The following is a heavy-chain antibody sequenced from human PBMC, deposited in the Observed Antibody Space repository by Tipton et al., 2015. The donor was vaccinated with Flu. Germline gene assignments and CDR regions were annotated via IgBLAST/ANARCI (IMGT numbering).Heavy chain of an antibody. CDR3: ASRTYSNYVSDPKNWVDP. CDR2: IFHTGNT. J-gene: IGHJ5*02. D-gene: IGHD4-11*01. V-gene: IGHV4-38-2*02. CDR1: ADSIRSDYY. Sequence: GLVKPSETLSLTCTVSADSIRSDYYWGWIRQPPGKGLEWIGNIFHTGNTYYNPSLKSRVSISVDRSKNQFSLKVITVTAADTAVYYCASRTYSNYVSDPKNWVDPWGQLTLVTVSS.